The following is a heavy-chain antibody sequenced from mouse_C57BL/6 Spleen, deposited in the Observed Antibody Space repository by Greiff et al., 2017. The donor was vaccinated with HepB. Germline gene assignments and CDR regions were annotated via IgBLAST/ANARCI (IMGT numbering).Heavy chain of an antibody. J-gene: IGHJ2*01. D-gene: IGHD1-1*01. CDR1: GYTFTSYW. V-gene: IGHV1-55*01. Sequence: QVQLQQPGAELVKPGASVKMSCKASGYTFTSYWITWVKQRPGQGLEWIGDIYPGSGSTNYNEKFKSKATLTVDTSSSTAYMQLSSLTSEDSAVYYCARGGHYYGSSYYFDYWGQGTTLTVSS. CDR2: IYPGSGST. CDR3: ARGGHYYGSSYYFDY.